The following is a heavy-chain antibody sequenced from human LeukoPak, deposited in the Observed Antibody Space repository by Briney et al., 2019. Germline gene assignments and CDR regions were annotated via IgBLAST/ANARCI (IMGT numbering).Heavy chain of an antibody. J-gene: IGHJ4*02. CDR3: ARHAQPGYSNSLYYFDY. V-gene: IGHV4-59*08. Sequence: SETLSLTCTVSGGSLRTYYWSWIRQPPGKGLEWIGYVYYSGSTNYNPSLKSRVTISVDTSKNQFSLKLSSVTAADTAVYYCARHAQPGYSNSLYYFDYWGQGTLVTVSS. D-gene: IGHD6-13*01. CDR1: GGSLRTYY. CDR2: VYYSGST.